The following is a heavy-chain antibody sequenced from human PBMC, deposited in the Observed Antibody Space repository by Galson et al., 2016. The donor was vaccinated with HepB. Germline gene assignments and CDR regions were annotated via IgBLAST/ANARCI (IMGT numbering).Heavy chain of an antibody. CDR1: GGSIRRSNW. J-gene: IGHJ4*02. D-gene: IGHD6-19*01. CDR2: IHHSGST. CDR3: ATGEGSIAVAGYLDY. Sequence: ETLSLTCAVSGGSIRRSNWWSWVRQPPGKGLEWIGEIHHSGSTTYNPSLNSRVTISLDKSNNQLSLKLSSMTAAGTASYCCATGEGSIAVAGYLDYWGQGTLATVSS. V-gene: IGHV4-4*01.